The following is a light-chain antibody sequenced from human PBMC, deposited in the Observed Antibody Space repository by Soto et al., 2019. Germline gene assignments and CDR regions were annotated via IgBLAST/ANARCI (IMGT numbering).Light chain of an antibody. CDR2: GAS. J-gene: IGKJ5*01. V-gene: IGKV3-20*01. CDR1: QSVSSN. Sequence: EIVITQSPATLSVSPGERATLSCRASQSVSSNLAWYQQKPGQAPRLLIYGASTRATGIPDRFSGSVSGTDFTLTISRLETEDFAVYYGQQYGSSPPITFGQGTRLEIK. CDR3: QQYGSSPPIT.